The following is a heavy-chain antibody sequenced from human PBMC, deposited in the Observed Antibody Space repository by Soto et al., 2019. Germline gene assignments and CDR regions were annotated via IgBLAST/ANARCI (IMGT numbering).Heavy chain of an antibody. CDR1: GASIKSGGYY. J-gene: IGHJ5*02. CDR3: ARGQRFSDWFDP. V-gene: IGHV4-31*03. Sequence: PSETLSLTCSVSGASIKSGGYYWNWIRQHPGKDLEWMGYIYYGGATNYNPSLKSRLIISLDTSMNYFSLRLSSVTAADTAVYYCARGQRFSDWFDPWGQGTLVTVSS. CDR2: IYYGGAT. D-gene: IGHD3-3*01.